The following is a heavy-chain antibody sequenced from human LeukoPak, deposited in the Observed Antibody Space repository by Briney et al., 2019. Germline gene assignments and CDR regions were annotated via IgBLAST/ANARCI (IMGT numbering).Heavy chain of an antibody. V-gene: IGHV4-59*01. CDR3: ARARRQQLVTGWFDP. D-gene: IGHD6-13*01. CDR2: IYHSGST. CDR1: GDSISSYY. Sequence: SETLSLTCTVSGDSISSYYWSWIRQPPGGGLEWVGYIYHSGSTNYNPSLKSRVTISLDTSKNQFSLNLISVTAADTAVYYCARARRQQLVTGWFDPWGQGTLVTVSS. J-gene: IGHJ5*02.